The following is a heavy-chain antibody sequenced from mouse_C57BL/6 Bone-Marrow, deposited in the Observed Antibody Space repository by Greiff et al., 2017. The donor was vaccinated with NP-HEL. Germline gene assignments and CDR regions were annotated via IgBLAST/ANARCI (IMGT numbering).Heavy chain of an antibody. CDR3: ARCCDYDDFFAY. V-gene: IGHV14-3*01. Sequence: VQLQQSVAELVRPGASVKLSCTASGFNFKTYSMHWVKQRPGQGLEWIGRIHPANGNTKYTAKFQGKATITADKSSNTAYLQLSSLTSEDTAIDYCARCCDYDDFFAYWGQGTLVTVSA. J-gene: IGHJ3*01. CDR2: IHPANGNT. CDR1: GFNFKTYS. D-gene: IGHD2-4*01.